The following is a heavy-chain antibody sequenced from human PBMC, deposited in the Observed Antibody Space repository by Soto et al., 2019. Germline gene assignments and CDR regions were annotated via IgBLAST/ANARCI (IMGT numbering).Heavy chain of an antibody. CDR1: GGSISSRSYY. CDR3: GRLVHEARRTIGNPGVAYH. Sequence: PSETLSLTCTVSGGSISSRSYYWGWIRQPPGKGLEWIGSVYYSGSTYYNPSLKSRVTISVDTSKNQFSLKLSSVTAADTAVYYCGRLVHEARRTIGNPGVAYHWGQGTLVTVSS. D-gene: IGHD3-3*01. J-gene: IGHJ5*02. CDR2: VYYSGST. V-gene: IGHV4-39*01.